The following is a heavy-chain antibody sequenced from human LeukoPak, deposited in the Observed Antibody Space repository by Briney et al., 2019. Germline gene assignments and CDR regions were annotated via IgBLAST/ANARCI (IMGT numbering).Heavy chain of an antibody. V-gene: IGHV1-46*01. CDR2: INPSGGST. J-gene: IGHJ4*02. CDR3: ARISGSYHYFDY. CDR1: GYTFTSYY. Sequence: GASVKVSCKASGYTFTSYYMHWVRQAPGQGLEWMGIINPSGGSTSYAQKFQGRVTMTRDTPTSTVYMELSSLRSEDTAVYYCARISGSYHYFDYWGQGTLVTVSS. D-gene: IGHD1-26*01.